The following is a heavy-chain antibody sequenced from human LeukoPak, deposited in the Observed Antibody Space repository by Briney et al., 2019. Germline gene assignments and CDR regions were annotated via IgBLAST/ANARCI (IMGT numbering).Heavy chain of an antibody. CDR3: ATEVSRSFAM. CDR2: IKSKTNGETR. Sequence: PGGSLRLSCAASGFTFSNACMNWVRQALGKGLEWVGLIKSKTNGETRDYAASVKGRFTISRDDSNNTLYLQMNSLKTEDTAVYYCATEVSRSFAMWGQGTLVTVSS. V-gene: IGHV3-15*01. J-gene: IGHJ4*01. D-gene: IGHD1-26*01. CDR1: GFTFSNAC.